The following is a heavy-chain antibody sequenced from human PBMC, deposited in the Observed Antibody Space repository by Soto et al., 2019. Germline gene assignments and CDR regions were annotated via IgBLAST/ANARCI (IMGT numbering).Heavy chain of an antibody. Sequence: SETLSLTCAVYGGSFSGYYWGWIRQPPGKGLEWIGEINHSGSTNYNPSLKSRVTISVDTSKNQFSLKLSSVTAADTAVYYCARGGIAVAVYYFDYWGQGTLVTVSS. CDR3: ARGGIAVAVYYFDY. D-gene: IGHD6-19*01. V-gene: IGHV4-34*01. CDR2: INHSGST. CDR1: GGSFSGYY. J-gene: IGHJ4*02.